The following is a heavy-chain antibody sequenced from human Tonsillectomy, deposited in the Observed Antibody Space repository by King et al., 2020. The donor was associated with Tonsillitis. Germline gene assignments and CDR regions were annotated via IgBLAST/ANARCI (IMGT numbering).Heavy chain of an antibody. V-gene: IGHV4-39*01. D-gene: IGHD2-15*01. CDR1: GGSISSSHYY. Sequence: QLQESGPGLVKPSETLSLTCTVSGGSISSSHYYWGWIRQPPGKGLEWIGNIFDSGSTYYNPSLESRFTISVDTSKSQLSLKLSSVTAADTAVYYCAGGRVVIAATFFDYWGQGTLVTVSS. CDR2: IFDSGST. CDR3: AGGRVVIAATFFDY. J-gene: IGHJ4*02.